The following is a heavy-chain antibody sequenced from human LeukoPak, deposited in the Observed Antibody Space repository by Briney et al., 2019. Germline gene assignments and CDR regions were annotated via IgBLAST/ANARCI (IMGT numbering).Heavy chain of an antibody. CDR3: AVTRSSGSYYTPFDS. V-gene: IGHV4-61*02. J-gene: IGHJ4*02. CDR2: IYTSGST. Sequence: PSQTLSLTCTVSGGSISSGSYYWSWIRQPAGKVLEWIGRIYTSGSTNYNPSLKSRVTISVDTSKNHFSLKLSSVTAADTAVYYCAVTRSSGSYYTPFDSWGQGTLVTVSS. D-gene: IGHD3-10*01. CDR1: GGSISSGSYY.